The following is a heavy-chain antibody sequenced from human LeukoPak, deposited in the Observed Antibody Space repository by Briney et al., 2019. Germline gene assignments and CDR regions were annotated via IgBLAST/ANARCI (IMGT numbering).Heavy chain of an antibody. CDR3: ARDGRVGATRLNI. V-gene: IGHV3-66*02. D-gene: IGHD1-26*01. J-gene: IGHJ3*02. CDR2: IYSDDST. CDR1: GLTVSSNY. Sequence: TGGSLRLSCAASGLTVSSNYMSWVRQAPGKGLEWVSVIYSDDSTYYADSVRGRFTISRDNSKNTLYLQMNSLRAEDTAVYYCARDGRVGATRLNIWGQGTMVTVSS.